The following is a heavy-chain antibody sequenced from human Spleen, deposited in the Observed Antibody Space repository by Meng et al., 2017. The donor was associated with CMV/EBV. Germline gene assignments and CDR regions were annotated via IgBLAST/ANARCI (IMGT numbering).Heavy chain of an antibody. V-gene: IGHV3-23*01. CDR2: ITASGGSS. D-gene: IGHD6-13*01. CDR3: AKAFSSSWYREYYDS. J-gene: IGHJ4*02. Sequence: GESLKISCAVSGFTFDNYAMSWVRQAPGKGLEWVSAITASGGSSYHADSVKGRFTISRDNSKNTLYLQLNTLRAEDTAVYYCAKAFSSSWYREYYDSWGQGTLVTVSS. CDR1: GFTFDNYA.